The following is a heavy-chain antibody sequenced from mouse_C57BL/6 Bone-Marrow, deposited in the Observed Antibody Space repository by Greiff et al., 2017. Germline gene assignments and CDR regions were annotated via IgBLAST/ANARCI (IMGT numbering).Heavy chain of an antibody. CDR1: GFTFSSYG. CDR2: ISSGGSYT. D-gene: IGHD1-1*01. CDR3: AREGTTVVATLYYYAMDY. J-gene: IGHJ4*01. V-gene: IGHV5-6*01. Sequence: EVMLVESGGDLVKPGGSLKLSCAASGFTFSSYGMSWVRQTPDKRLEWVATISSGGSYTYYPDSVKGRFTISRDNAKNTLYLQMSSLKSEDTAMYYCAREGTTVVATLYYYAMDYWGQGTSVTVSS.